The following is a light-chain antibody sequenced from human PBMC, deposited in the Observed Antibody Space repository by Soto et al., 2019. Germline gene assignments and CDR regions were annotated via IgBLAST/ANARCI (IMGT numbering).Light chain of an antibody. V-gene: IGKV3-20*01. J-gene: IGKJ2*01. Sequence: ESMLTQSPGTLSLSPGDRATLSCRASRSVSSRYITWYQQKPGQAPRLLIYGASIRATGIPDRFRGSGSGTDFTLTISRLEAEDFAVYYCQQFGDSPPAFTFGQGPKLEI. CDR1: RSVSSRY. CDR2: GAS. CDR3: QQFGDSPPAFT.